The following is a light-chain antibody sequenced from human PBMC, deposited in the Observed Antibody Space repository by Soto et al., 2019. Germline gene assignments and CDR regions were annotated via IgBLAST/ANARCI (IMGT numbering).Light chain of an antibody. CDR2: DDS. CDR3: QGWDSSSDHVV. Sequence: SYELTQPPSVSVAPGQTARITCGGNNIGSKSVHWYQQKPGQAPVLVVYDDSDRPPGIPERFSGSNSGNTATLTISRVEAGDEADYYCQGWDSSSDHVVFGGGTKVTVL. V-gene: IGLV3-21*02. CDR1: NIGSKS. J-gene: IGLJ2*01.